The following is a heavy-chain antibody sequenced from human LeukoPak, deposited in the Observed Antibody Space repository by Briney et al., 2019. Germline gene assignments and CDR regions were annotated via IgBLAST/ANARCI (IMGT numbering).Heavy chain of an antibody. CDR2: INHSGST. CDR3: ARQRIQLWLSAAPPTA. V-gene: IGHV4-34*01. Sequence: SETLSLTCAVYGGSFSGYYWSWIRQPPGKGLEWIGEINHSGSTNYNPSLKSRVTISVDTSKNQFSLKLSSVTAADTAVYYCARQRIQLWLSAAPPTAWGQGTLVTVSS. CDR1: GGSFSGYY. J-gene: IGHJ4*02. D-gene: IGHD5-18*01.